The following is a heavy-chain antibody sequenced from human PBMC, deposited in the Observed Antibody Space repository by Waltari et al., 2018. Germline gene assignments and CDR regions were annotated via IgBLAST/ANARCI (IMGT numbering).Heavy chain of an antibody. CDR1: GGSIDSDTYY. J-gene: IGHJ3*02. CDR3: ARLGYCSSTSCYTTFFDAFDI. V-gene: IGHV4-39*07. CDR2: FYYGGST. Sequence: QVQLQESGPGLVKPSETLSLTCSGSGGSIDSDTYYWGWIRQPPGKGLEWIGSFYYGGSTYYNPSLKSRVAISVHTSKRQFSLKLTSVTAADTALYFCARLGYCSSTSCYTTFFDAFDIWGQGTMVTVSS. D-gene: IGHD2-2*02.